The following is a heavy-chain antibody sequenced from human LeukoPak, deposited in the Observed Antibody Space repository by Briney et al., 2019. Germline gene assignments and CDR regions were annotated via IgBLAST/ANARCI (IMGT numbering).Heavy chain of an antibody. CDR1: GFTFSDYG. J-gene: IGHJ3*02. V-gene: IGHV3-7*01. D-gene: IGHD4/OR15-4a*01. CDR3: VRAFPQNGAPKEVAGFDN. CDR2: IEQGGSRE. Sequence: PGGSLRLSCAASGFTFSDYGMSWVRKAPGKGLEWVATIEQGGSRESYVDSVMGRFTISRDDVRSSLYLDMNSLRVEDTAVYYCVRAFPQNGAPKEVAGFDNWGQGTMVTVSS.